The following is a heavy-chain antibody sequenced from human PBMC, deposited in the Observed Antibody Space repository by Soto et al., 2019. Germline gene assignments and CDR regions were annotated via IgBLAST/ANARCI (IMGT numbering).Heavy chain of an antibody. Sequence: VGSLRLSCAASGFTFSSYEMNWVRQAPGKGLEWVSYISSSGSTIYYADSVKGRFTISRDNAKNSLYLQMNSLRAEDTAVYYCARDHKGGYYYYGMDVWGQGTKVTVSS. V-gene: IGHV3-48*03. CDR3: ARDHKGGYYYYGMDV. CDR2: ISSSGSTI. CDR1: GFTFSSYE. J-gene: IGHJ6*02.